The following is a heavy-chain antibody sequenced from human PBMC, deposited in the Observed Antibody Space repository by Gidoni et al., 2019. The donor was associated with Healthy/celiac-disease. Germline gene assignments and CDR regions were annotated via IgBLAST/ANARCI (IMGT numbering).Heavy chain of an antibody. CDR3: AKIPSYQLLYDVLDV. CDR2: ISYDGSNK. CDR1: DFTFSSYG. V-gene: IGHV3-30*18. J-gene: IGHJ6*04. Sequence: QVQLVESGGGVVQPGRSLRLSCATSDFTFSSYGMHWVRQAPGKGLEWVAVISYDGSNKYYADSVKGRFTISRDNSKNTLYLQMNSLRAEDTAVNYCAKIPSYQLLYDVLDVWGKGTTVTVSS. D-gene: IGHD2-2*02.